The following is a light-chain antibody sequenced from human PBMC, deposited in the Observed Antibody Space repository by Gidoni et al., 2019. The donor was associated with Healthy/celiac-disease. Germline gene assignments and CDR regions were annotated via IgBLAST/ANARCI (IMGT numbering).Light chain of an antibody. J-gene: IGKJ1*01. CDR1: QSVLYSSNNKNY. V-gene: IGKV4-1*01. CDR3: QQYYSTPWT. CDR2: WAS. Sequence: DIVMTQSPDSLAVSLGERATINCKSSQSVLYSSNNKNYLAWYQQKPGQPPKLLIYWASTRESGVPDRFSGSGSGTDFTLTSSSLQAEDVAVYYCQQYYSTPWTFXHXTKVEIK.